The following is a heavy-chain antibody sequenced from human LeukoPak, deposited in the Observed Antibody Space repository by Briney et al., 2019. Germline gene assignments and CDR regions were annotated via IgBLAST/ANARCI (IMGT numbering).Heavy chain of an antibody. V-gene: IGHV1-8*01. CDR3: AKAQYGSGSYRLNYYYYYMDV. D-gene: IGHD3-10*01. Sequence: ASVKVSCKASGYTFTSYDINWVRQATGQGLEWMGWMNPNSGNTGYAQKFQGRVTMTRNTSISTAYMELSSLRSEDTAVYYCAKAQYGSGSYRLNYYYYYMDVWGKGTTVTISS. J-gene: IGHJ6*03. CDR2: MNPNSGNT. CDR1: GYTFTSYD.